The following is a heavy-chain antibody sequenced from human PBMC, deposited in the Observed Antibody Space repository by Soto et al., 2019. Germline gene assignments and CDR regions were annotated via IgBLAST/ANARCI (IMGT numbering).Heavy chain of an antibody. CDR2: ISAHNGNT. CDR1: GYDFTTYG. Sequence: QVHLVQSGAEVKNPGASVKVSCKGSGYDFTTYGITCVRQAPGQGLEWMAWISAHNGNTNYAPNLQGRVTVTRDTSTSTAYIELRSLRSDDTAVYYCARGRYGDYWGQGALVTVSS. V-gene: IGHV1-18*01. CDR3: ARGRYGDY. J-gene: IGHJ4*02. D-gene: IGHD1-1*01.